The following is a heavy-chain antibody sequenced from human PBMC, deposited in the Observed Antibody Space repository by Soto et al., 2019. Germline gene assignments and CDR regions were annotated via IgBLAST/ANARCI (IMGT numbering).Heavy chain of an antibody. J-gene: IGHJ4*02. CDR2: INPSGATT. CDR1: GYTYSIDY. D-gene: IGHD5-12*01. CDR3: ARGYSGYPSGYFDY. V-gene: IGHV1-46*01. Sequence: SLKVYCNRSGYTYSIDYLHWVRQKPGQGLEWMGIINPSGATTSYPQKFQGRVTMTRDTSTSTVYMELRSLRPDDTAVYYCARGYSGYPSGYFDYWGQGTLVPVFS.